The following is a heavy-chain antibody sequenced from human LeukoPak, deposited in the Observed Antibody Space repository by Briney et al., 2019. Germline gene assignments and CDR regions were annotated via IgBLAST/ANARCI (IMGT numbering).Heavy chain of an antibody. CDR3: ARQRPYYYGSGRILDY. D-gene: IGHD3-10*01. CDR1: GGSISSYY. Sequence: SETLSLTCTVSGGSISSYYWSWIRQPPGKGLEWIGEINHSGSTNYNPSLKSRVTISVDTSKNQFSLKLSSVTAADTAVYYCARQRPYYYGSGRILDYWGRGTLVTVSS. V-gene: IGHV4-34*01. J-gene: IGHJ4*02. CDR2: INHSGST.